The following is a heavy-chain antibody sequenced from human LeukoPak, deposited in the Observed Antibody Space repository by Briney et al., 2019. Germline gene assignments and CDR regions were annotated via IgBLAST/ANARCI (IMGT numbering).Heavy chain of an antibody. CDR3: ASLLSWNDY. V-gene: IGHV4-39*07. CDR1: GGSISSDSYY. Sequence: SETLSLTCTVSGGSISSDSYYWAWIHQPPGKGLEWIGTIYYSGTTYYNPSLKSRATISVDTSKNQFSLKLSSVTAADTAVYYCASLLSWNDYWGQGTLVTVSS. D-gene: IGHD1-1*01. CDR2: IYYSGTT. J-gene: IGHJ4*02.